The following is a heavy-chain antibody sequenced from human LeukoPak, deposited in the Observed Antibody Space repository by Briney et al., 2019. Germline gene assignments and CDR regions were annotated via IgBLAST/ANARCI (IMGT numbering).Heavy chain of an antibody. V-gene: IGHV3-23*01. CDR2: ISGSCGST. Sequence: XWGRQARXKXVEGXSAISGSCGSTSYAASVKGPFTISRDNSKNTLYLQMNSLRAEDTAVYYCAKGPGVNGSYYDYWGQGTLVTVSS. CDR3: AKGPGVNGSYYDY. J-gene: IGHJ4*02. D-gene: IGHD1-26*01.